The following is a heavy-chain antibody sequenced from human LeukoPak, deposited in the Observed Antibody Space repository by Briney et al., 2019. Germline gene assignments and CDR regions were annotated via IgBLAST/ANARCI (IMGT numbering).Heavy chain of an antibody. CDR2: INSDGSST. CDR3: ARGALGMPGY. CDR1: GFTFSSYW. J-gene: IGHJ4*02. D-gene: IGHD7-27*01. V-gene: IGHV3-74*01. Sequence: GGSLRLSCAASGFTFSSYWMHWVRQPPGKGLVWVSRINSDGSSTSYADSVKGRFTTSRDNAKNTLYLQMNSLRAEDTAVYYCARGALGMPGYWSQGTLVTVSS.